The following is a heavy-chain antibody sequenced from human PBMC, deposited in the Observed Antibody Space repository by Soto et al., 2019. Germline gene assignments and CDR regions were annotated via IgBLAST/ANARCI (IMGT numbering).Heavy chain of an antibody. Sequence: SETLSLTCTVSGGSISSGDYYWSWIRQPPGKGLEWIGYIYYSGSTYYNPSLKSRVIISVDTSKNQFSLKLSSVTAADTAVYYCARARGARYFDYWGQGTLVTVSS. V-gene: IGHV4-30-4*01. J-gene: IGHJ4*02. CDR1: GGSISSGDYY. CDR3: ARARGARYFDY. CDR2: IYYSGST. D-gene: IGHD2-15*01.